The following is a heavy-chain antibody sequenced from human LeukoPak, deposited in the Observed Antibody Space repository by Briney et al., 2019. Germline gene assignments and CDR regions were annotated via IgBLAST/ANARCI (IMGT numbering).Heavy chain of an antibody. Sequence: SETLSLTCTVSGGSISSYYWSWIRQPAGKGLEWIGRIYTSGSTNYNPPLKSRVTMSVDTSKNQFSLKLSSVTAADTAVYYCARQVVAAAGTGYYYYYMDVWGKGTTVTVSS. D-gene: IGHD6-13*01. J-gene: IGHJ6*03. CDR2: IYTSGST. V-gene: IGHV4-4*07. CDR1: GGSISSYY. CDR3: ARQVVAAAGTGYYYYYMDV.